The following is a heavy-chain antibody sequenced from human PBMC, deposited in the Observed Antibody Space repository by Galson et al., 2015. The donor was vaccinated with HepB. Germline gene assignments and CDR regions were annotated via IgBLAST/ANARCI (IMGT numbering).Heavy chain of an antibody. Sequence: SVKVSCKASGYTFTSYYMHWVRQAPGQGLEWMGIINPSGGSTSYAQKLQGRVTMTRDTSTSTVYMELSSLRSEDTAVYYCARGLPRKNNSGYDRDGGCFDYWGQGTLVTVSS. V-gene: IGHV1-46*04. J-gene: IGHJ4*02. CDR2: INPSGGST. D-gene: IGHD5-12*01. CDR3: ARGLPRKNNSGYDRDGGCFDY. CDR1: GYTFTSYY.